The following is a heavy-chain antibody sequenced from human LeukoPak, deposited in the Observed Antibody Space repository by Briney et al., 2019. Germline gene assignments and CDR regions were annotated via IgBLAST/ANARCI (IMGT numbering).Heavy chain of an antibody. CDR2: INPSGGST. D-gene: IGHD1-26*01. Sequence: GASVKVSCKASGYTFTSYYMHWVRQAPGQGLEWMGIINPSGGSTSYAQKFQGRVTMTRDTSTSTVYMELSSLRSEDTAVYYCARDFSGSYLPNSLGPWGQGTLVTVSS. J-gene: IGHJ5*02. CDR1: GYTFTSYY. V-gene: IGHV1-46*01. CDR3: ARDFSGSYLPNSLGP.